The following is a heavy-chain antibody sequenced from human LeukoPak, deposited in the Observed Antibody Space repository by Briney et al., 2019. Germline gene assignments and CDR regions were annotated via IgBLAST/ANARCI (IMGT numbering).Heavy chain of an antibody. CDR2: ISWNSGSI. CDR3: AKAMGGATSSWSAFDI. V-gene: IGHV3-9*01. CDR1: GFTFDDYA. Sequence: SLRLSCAASGFTFDDYAMHWVRQAPGKGLEWVSGISWNSGSIGYADSVKGRFTISRDNAKNSLYLQMNSLRAEDTALYYCAKAMGGATSSWSAFDIWGQGTMVTVSS. D-gene: IGHD6-13*01. J-gene: IGHJ3*02.